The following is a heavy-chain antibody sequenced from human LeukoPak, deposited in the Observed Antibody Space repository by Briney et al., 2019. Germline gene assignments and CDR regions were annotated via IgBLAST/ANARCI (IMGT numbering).Heavy chain of an antibody. J-gene: IGHJ4*02. CDR1: GYTFTGYY. CDR2: INPNSDGT. CDR3: ARDSTFGELPH. V-gene: IGHV1-2*02. Sequence: EASVEVSCKASGYTFTGYYMYWVRQAPGQGLEWMGWINPNSDGTNYAQKFQGRVTMTTDTSISTAYMELSRLTSDDTAVYYCARDSTFGELPHWGQGTLVTVSS. D-gene: IGHD3-10*01.